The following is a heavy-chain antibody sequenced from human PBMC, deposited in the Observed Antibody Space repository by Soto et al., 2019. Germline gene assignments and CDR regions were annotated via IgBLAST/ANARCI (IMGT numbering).Heavy chain of an antibody. Sequence: SQTLSLTCAISGDSVSSNSAAWNWIRQSPSRGLEWLGRTYYRSKWYNDYAVSVKSRITINPDTSKNQFSLQLNSVTPEDTAVYYCAREGGCSGGSCYSPLLGVPPNGMDFWGQGTTVTVSS. J-gene: IGHJ6*02. CDR1: GDSVSSNSAA. V-gene: IGHV6-1*01. CDR2: TYYRSKWYN. D-gene: IGHD2-15*01. CDR3: AREGGCSGGSCYSPLLGVPPNGMDF.